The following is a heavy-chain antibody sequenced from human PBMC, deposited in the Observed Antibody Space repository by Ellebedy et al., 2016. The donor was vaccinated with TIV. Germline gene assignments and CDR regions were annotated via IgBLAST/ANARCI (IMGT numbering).Heavy chain of an antibody. CDR2: IYYSGSI. J-gene: IGHJ4*02. CDR1: GGSISSSYY. Sequence: SETLSLXCTVSGGSISSSYYWGWIRQPPGKGLEWIGSIYYSGSIYYNPSLKSRVTISRDTSKNQLSLKVTSVTAADTAVYYCGRKDGDYWGQGALVTVSS. V-gene: IGHV4-39*07. D-gene: IGHD6-6*01. CDR3: GRKDGDY.